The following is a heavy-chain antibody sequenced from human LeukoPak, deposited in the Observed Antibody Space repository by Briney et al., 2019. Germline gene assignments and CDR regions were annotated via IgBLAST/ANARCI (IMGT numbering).Heavy chain of an antibody. V-gene: IGHV3-23*01. CDR1: GFTFSTYA. CDR2: ISGSGGST. J-gene: IGHJ3*02. Sequence: GGSLRLSCAASGFTFSTYAVNWVRQAPGKGLEWVSAISGSGGSTYYADSVKGRFTISRDNSKNTLYLQMNSLRAEDTAVYYCAKDQYYYDSSDAFDIWGQGTMVTVSS. CDR3: AKDQYYYDSSDAFDI. D-gene: IGHD3-22*01.